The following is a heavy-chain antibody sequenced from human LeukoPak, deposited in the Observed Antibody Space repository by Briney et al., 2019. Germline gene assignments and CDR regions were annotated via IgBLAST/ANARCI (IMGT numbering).Heavy chain of an antibody. CDR3: ARDSRYYDSSGYYYSLDY. D-gene: IGHD3-22*01. J-gene: IGHJ4*02. V-gene: IGHV3-7*01. CDR2: IKQDGSEK. Sequence: GGSLRLSCAASGFTFSSYWMSWVRQAPGKGLEWVANIKQDGSEKYYVDSVKGRFTISRDNAKNALYLQMNSLRAEETAVYYCARDSRYYDSSGYYYSLDYWGQGTLVTVSS. CDR1: GFTFSSYW.